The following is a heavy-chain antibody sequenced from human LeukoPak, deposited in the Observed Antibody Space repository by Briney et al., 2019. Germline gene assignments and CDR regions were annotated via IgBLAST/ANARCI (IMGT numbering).Heavy chain of an antibody. V-gene: IGHV4-59*01. CDR2: IYYSGST. D-gene: IGHD1-26*01. CDR3: ARSTLGGQHSGPQFDY. CDR1: GGSISSYY. Sequence: SETLSLTCTVSGGSISSYYWSWIRQPPGKGLEWIGYIYYSGSTNYNPSLKSRVTISVDTSKNQFSLKLSSVTAADTAVYYCARSTLGGQHSGPQFDYWGQGTLVTVSS. J-gene: IGHJ4*02.